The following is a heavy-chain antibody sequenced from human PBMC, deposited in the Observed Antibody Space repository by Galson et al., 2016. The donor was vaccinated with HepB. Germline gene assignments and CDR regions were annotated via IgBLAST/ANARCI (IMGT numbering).Heavy chain of an antibody. CDR2: ISYDGSNK. D-gene: IGHD1-7*01. Sequence: SLRLSCAASGFTFSSYAMHWVRQAPGKGLEWVAVISYDGSNKYYADPVKSRFTISRDNSKNTLYLQMNSLRAEDTAVYYCARKELYYYYYGMDVWGQGTTVTVSS. V-gene: IGHV3-30-3*01. CDR3: ARKELYYYYYGMDV. CDR1: GFTFSSYA. J-gene: IGHJ6*02.